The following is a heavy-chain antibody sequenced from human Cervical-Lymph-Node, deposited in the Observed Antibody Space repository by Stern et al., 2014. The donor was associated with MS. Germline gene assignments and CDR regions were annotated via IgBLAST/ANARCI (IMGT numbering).Heavy chain of an antibody. V-gene: IGHV4-30-2*01. CDR3: ARSSTVTPNAFDI. D-gene: IGHD4-17*01. CDR1: GGSISSGGYS. CDR2: IYQIGGT. Sequence: QLQLQESGSGLVKPSQTLSLTCAVSGGSISSGGYSWSWIRQPPGKGLEWIGYIYQIGGTYYNPSLKIRVTISEDRSKNQFSLKLSSVTAADTAVYYCARSSTVTPNAFDIWGQGTMVTVSS. J-gene: IGHJ3*02.